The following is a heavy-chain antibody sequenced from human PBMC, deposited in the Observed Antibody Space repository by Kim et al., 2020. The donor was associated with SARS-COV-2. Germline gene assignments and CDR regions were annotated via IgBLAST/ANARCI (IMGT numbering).Heavy chain of an antibody. CDR3: ARTDYYHSSGAFDI. CDR1: GASISSGNYY. Sequence: SETLSLTCTVSGASISSGNYYWSWIRQPAGKGLEWIGRMYTSGSTNHNPSLKSRVTISVDTSKNQFSLKLSSVTAADTAVYYCARTDYYHSSGAFDIWGQGTMVTVSS. CDR2: MYTSGST. J-gene: IGHJ3*02. V-gene: IGHV4-61*02. D-gene: IGHD3-22*01.